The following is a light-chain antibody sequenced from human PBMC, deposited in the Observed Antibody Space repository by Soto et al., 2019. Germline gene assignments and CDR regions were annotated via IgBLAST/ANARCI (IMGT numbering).Light chain of an antibody. CDR2: AAS. CDR3: QKYNSAPPYT. J-gene: IGKJ2*01. CDR1: QGISNY. Sequence: DIPMTQSPSSLSASVGDRVTITCRASQGISNYLAWYQQKPGKVPKLLIYAASTLQSGVPSRFSGSGSGTDCTLTISSLQHEDFATYYCQKYNSAPPYTFGQGTKLEIK. V-gene: IGKV1-27*01.